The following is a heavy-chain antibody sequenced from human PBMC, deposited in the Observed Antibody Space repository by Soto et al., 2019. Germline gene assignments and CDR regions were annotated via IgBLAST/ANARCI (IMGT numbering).Heavy chain of an antibody. J-gene: IGHJ4*02. CDR2: IYHSGST. CDR3: ARERCSSTSCYNFDY. V-gene: IGHV4-4*02. CDR1: GDSISSSNW. Sequence: QVQLQESGPGLVKPSGTLSLTCAVSGDSISSSNWWSWVRQPPGKGLEWIGEIYHSGSTNYNPSLTSRVTISVDKSENQFSLKLSSVTAADTAVYYCARERCSSTSCYNFDYWGQGTLVTVSS. D-gene: IGHD2-2*02.